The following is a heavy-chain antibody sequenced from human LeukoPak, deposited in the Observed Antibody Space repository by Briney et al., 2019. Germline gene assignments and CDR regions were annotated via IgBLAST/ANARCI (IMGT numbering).Heavy chain of an antibody. CDR1: GFTFSSYW. CDR2: IKQDGSEK. CDR3: ARVGIAVAGSHGMDV. D-gene: IGHD6-19*01. Sequence: PGGSLRLSCAASGFTFSSYWMSWVRQAPGKGLEWVANIKQDGSEKYYVDSVKGRFTTSRDSAKNSLYLQMNGLRAEDTAVYYCARVGIAVAGSHGMDVWGQGTTVTVSS. J-gene: IGHJ6*02. V-gene: IGHV3-7*01.